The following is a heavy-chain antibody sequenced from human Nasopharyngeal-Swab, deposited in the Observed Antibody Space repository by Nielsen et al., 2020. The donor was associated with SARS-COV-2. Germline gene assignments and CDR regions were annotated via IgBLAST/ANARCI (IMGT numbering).Heavy chain of an antibody. CDR3: ARKGRNFAFDY. CDR2: TNPDTGNS. CDR1: GYTFTDYA. V-gene: IGHV1-3*01. D-gene: IGHD1-14*01. Sequence: ASVKVSCKASGYTFTDYAIHWVRQAPGQGLEWLGWTNPDTGNSLYSQTFQGRIAITRDTSANTAYLEVNSLPSEDTAVYFCARKGRNFAFDYWGQGTLVTVSS. J-gene: IGHJ4*02.